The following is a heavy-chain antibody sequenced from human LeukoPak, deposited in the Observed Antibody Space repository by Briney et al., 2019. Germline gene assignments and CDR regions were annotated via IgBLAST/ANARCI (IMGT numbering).Heavy chain of an antibody. CDR1: GFTLSSHS. CDR3: ARDLYDSGAYSSPIDY. D-gene: IGHD3-22*01. CDR2: ISSSSSYI. Sequence: GGSLRLSCAACGFTLSSHSMNWVRQDPGKGLEWVSSISSSSSYIHSADSVKGRFTISRDNAKNSLYLQMNSLRAEDTAVYYCARDLYDSGAYSSPIDYWGQGTLVTVSS. V-gene: IGHV3-21*01. J-gene: IGHJ4*02.